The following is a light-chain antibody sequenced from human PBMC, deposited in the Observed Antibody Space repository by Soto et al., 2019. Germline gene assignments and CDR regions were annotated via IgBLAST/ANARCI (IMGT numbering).Light chain of an antibody. Sequence: QSVLTQPPSVSGAPGQRVTISCTGSSSNIGAGYDVHWYQQLPGTAPKLLVHGNTDRPSGVPDRFSGSKSGTSASLAITGLQSEDEADYYCQCYDSSLSGWLFGGGTKVTVL. CDR1: SSNIGAGYD. CDR3: QCYDSSLSGWL. V-gene: IGLV1-40*01. CDR2: GNT. J-gene: IGLJ2*01.